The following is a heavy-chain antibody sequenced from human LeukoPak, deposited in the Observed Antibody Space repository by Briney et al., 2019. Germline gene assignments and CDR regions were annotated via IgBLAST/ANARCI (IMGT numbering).Heavy chain of an antibody. CDR3: ARGLSAIVY. J-gene: IGHJ4*02. CDR2: INHSGST. Sequence: SETLSLTCAVYGGSFSGYYWSWIRQPPGKGLEWIGEINHSGSTNYHPSLKSRVTISVDTSKNQFSLKLSSVTAADTAVYYCARGLSAIVYWGQGTLVTVSS. V-gene: IGHV4-34*01. CDR1: GGSFSGYY. D-gene: IGHD2-15*01.